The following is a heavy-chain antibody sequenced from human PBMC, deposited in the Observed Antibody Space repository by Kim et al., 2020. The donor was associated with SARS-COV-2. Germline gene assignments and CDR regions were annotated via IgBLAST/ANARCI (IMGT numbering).Heavy chain of an antibody. CDR3: ARSLPFWSGYYCLGY. CDR1: GYTFTGYY. Sequence: ASVKVSCKASGYTFTGYYMHWVRQAPGQGLEWMGWINPNSGGTNYAQKFQGRVTMTRDTSISTAYMELSRLRSDDTAVYYCARSLPFWSGYYCLGYWGQGTLVTVSS. CDR2: INPNSGGT. D-gene: IGHD3-3*01. V-gene: IGHV1-2*02. J-gene: IGHJ4*02.